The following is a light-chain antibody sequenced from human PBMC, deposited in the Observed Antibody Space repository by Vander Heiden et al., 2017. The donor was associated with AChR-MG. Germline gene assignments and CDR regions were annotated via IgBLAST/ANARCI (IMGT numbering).Light chain of an antibody. CDR2: QAR. CDR1: QTISSW. CDR3: QQEDTSPWT. V-gene: IGKV1-5*03. J-gene: IGKJ1*01. Sequence: DVQVIPSPSSLSASVGDSITITCRPSQTISSWLAWYQQQPGKAPSLLLYQARRLQNGVPSMFSGSGSGADFTLTISSLQPDDFATYYCQQEDTSPWTFGPRTRVEIK.